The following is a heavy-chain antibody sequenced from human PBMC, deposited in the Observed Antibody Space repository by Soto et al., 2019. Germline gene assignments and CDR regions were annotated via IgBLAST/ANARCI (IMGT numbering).Heavy chain of an antibody. V-gene: IGHV1-3*04. CDR3: VRGTEYNGGWPLEY. D-gene: IGHD1-1*01. J-gene: IGHJ4*02. CDR2: ISTGDGAT. Sequence: QVHLVQSGAEEKKPGASVKVSCKASGYTLTTYAIHWVRQAPGQGLEWMGWISTGDGATKYLQKFQARVTITRDTSASTVYMELSSLRSEDTAIYYCVRGTEYNGGWPLEYWGQGTLVTVSS. CDR1: GYTLTTYA.